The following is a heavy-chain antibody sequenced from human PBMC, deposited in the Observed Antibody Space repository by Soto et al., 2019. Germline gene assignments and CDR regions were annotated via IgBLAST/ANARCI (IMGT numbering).Heavy chain of an antibody. Sequence: PSETLSLTCTVSGDSIRSGNHYWSWIRQPPGKGLEWIGYIYYSGSTYYSPSLKSRVTISVDTSKNQFSLKRNSVTAADTAVYYCAGVHILPVSGCMDVWGRGTTVSVSS. V-gene: IGHV4-30-4*01. CDR2: IYYSGST. CDR1: GDSIRSGNHY. D-gene: IGHD3-9*01. J-gene: IGHJ6*02. CDR3: AGVHILPVSGCMDV.